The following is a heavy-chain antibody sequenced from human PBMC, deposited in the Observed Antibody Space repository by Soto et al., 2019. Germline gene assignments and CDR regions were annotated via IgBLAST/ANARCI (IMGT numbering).Heavy chain of an antibody. CDR2: IYYDGKT. CDR3: ARGKYNWNSNWFDP. Sequence: SETLSLTCSVSGDSIITYYWAWIRQPPGKGLEWIGYIYYDGKTNYNPSLESRVTISVDTSKNQFSLNLASLTAADTAVYYCARGKYNWNSNWFDPWGHGILVTVSS. V-gene: IGHV4-59*01. CDR1: GDSIITYY. J-gene: IGHJ5*02. D-gene: IGHD1-20*01.